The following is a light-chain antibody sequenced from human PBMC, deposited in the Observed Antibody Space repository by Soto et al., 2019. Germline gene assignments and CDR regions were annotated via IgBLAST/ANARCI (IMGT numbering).Light chain of an antibody. J-gene: IGKJ4*01. CDR2: SAS. CDR1: QGMSTY. V-gene: IGKV1-9*01. Sequence: DIQLTQSPAFLSASVGDTVTIPCRASQGMSTYLAWYQQKPGKGPKLLIRSASTLQSGVPPRFSGGGSGTEFTLTISTLQPDDSGIYYCQQLNGYQLSFGGGTNVEIK. CDR3: QQLNGYQLS.